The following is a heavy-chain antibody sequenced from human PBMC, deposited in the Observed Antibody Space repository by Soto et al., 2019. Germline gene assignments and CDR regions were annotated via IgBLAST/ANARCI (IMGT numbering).Heavy chain of an antibody. CDR3: ARDELPQYYYDSSGYYYGPFDP. V-gene: IGHV1-3*01. D-gene: IGHD3-22*01. J-gene: IGHJ5*02. Sequence: ASVKVSCKASGYTFTSYAMHWVRQAPGQRLEWMGWINAGNGNTKYSQKFQGRVTITRDTSASTAYMELSSLRSGDTAVYYCARDELPQYYYDSSGYYYGPFDPWGQGTLVTVSS. CDR2: INAGNGNT. CDR1: GYTFTSYA.